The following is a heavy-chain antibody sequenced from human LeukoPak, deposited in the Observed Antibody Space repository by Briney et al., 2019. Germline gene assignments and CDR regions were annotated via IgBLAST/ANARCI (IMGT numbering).Heavy chain of an antibody. Sequence: GASVKVSCKASGYTFTGYDMHWVRQAPGQGLEWMGRINRNSGGTNYAQKVQGRVTMTRDTSISTAYMELSRLRSDDTAVYYCARVDYDSYFDYWGQGTLVPVSS. J-gene: IGHJ4*02. CDR2: INRNSGGT. CDR1: GYTFTGYD. CDR3: ARVDYDSYFDY. D-gene: IGHD3-22*01. V-gene: IGHV1-2*06.